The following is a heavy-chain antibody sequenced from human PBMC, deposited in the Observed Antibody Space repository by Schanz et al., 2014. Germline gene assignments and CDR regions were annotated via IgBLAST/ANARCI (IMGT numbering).Heavy chain of an antibody. V-gene: IGHV4-4*02. Sequence: QVQLQESGPGLLKPSGTLSLTCAVSGASISSNNWWTWVRQSPGKGLDWIGEIFHTGRTKYNPSRKSRVTVAVDKPKHQLSLKRNSVTAADTAVYYCATVSYDFWSGKDYYSFHMDVWGKGTTVTVSS. J-gene: IGHJ6*03. CDR3: ATVSYDFWSGKDYYSFHMDV. CDR1: GASISSNNW. D-gene: IGHD3-3*01. CDR2: IFHTGRT.